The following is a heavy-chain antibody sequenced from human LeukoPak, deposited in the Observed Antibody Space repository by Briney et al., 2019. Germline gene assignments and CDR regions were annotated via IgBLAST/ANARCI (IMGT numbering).Heavy chain of an antibody. CDR2: LSGSGGST. Sequence: QTGGSLRLSCAASGFTFSSYAMTWVRQAPGKGLEWVSALSGSGGSTFYADSVKGRFTISRDNSKNTLYLQMNSLRAEDTAVYYCARGPKVPAPKYYFDYWGQGSLVTVCS. CDR3: ARGPKVPAPKYYFDY. J-gene: IGHJ4*02. D-gene: IGHD2-2*01. V-gene: IGHV3-23*01. CDR1: GFTFSSYA.